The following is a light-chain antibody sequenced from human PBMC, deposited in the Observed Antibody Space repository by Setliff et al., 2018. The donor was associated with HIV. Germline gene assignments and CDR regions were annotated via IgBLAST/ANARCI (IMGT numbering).Light chain of an antibody. Sequence: LTQPASVSGSPGQSITISCTGTSSDVGSYNLVSWYQQHPGKAPKLMIYEVIKRPSGVSNRFSGSKSGNTASLTISGLQAEDEADYYCCSYAGSSTYVFGTGTKV. CDR3: CSYAGSSTYV. V-gene: IGLV2-23*02. CDR2: EVI. J-gene: IGLJ1*01. CDR1: SSDVGSYNL.